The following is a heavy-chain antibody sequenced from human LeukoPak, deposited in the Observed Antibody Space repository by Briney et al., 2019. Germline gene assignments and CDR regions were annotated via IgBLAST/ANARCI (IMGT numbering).Heavy chain of an antibody. CDR2: IYHSGST. Sequence: SETLSLTCTVSGGSISSGGYYWSWIRQPPGKGLEWIGYIYHSGSTYYNPSLKSRVTISVGRSKNQFSLKLSSVTAADTAVYYCARERSDAMSGGSPAWDYWGQGTLVTVSS. V-gene: IGHV4-30-2*01. CDR1: GGSISSGGYY. D-gene: IGHD1-26*01. J-gene: IGHJ4*02. CDR3: ARERSDAMSGGSPAWDY.